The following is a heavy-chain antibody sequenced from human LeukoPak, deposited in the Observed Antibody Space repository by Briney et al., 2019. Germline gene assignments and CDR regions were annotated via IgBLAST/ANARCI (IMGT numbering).Heavy chain of an antibody. V-gene: IGHV4-34*01. CDR2: INHSGST. J-gene: IGHJ6*02. Sequence: TSETLSLTCAVYGGSFSGYYWSWIRQPPGKGLEWIGEINHSGSTNYNPSLKSRVTISVDTSKNQFSLKLSSVTAADTAVYYCARLGGYYYYYGMDVWGQGTTVTVSS. CDR1: GGSFSGYY. D-gene: IGHD3-3*01. CDR3: ARLGGYYYYYGMDV.